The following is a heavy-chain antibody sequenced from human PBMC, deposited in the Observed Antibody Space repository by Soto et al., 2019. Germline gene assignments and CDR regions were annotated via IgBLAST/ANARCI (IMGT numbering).Heavy chain of an antibody. CDR1: ESTFDTYY. Sequence: QEQLVQAGGEVKKPGASVKVSCRPPESTFDTYYSHWVRQAPGQGLQWMGIFHPVGGSTRYAQKLQSRLKTTRDTSTRTVYLHLSSLTTEDTAVYYWATAPFQGGDNYFDAGGKRTLGAVSS. V-gene: IGHV1-46*02. D-gene: IGHD4-4*01. J-gene: IGHJ5*02. CDR2: FHPVGGST. CDR3: ATAPFQGGDNYFDA.